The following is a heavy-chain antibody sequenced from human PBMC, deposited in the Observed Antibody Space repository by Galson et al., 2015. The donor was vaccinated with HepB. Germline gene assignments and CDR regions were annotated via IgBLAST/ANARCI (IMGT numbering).Heavy chain of an antibody. CDR1: GFTFTDYW. V-gene: IGHV3-7*03. CDR3: ARADALRTVDS. J-gene: IGHJ4*02. Sequence: SLRLSCAASGFTFTDYWMSWARQAPGKGLEWVANINKDGNDKYYVDSVEGRFTVSRDTAKNSLYLQMNSLRVEDTALYYCARADALRTVDSWGQGALVTVSS. CDR2: INKDGNDK.